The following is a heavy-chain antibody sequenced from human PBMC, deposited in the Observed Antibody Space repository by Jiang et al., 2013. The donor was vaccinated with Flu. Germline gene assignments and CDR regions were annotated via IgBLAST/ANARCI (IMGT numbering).Heavy chain of an antibody. V-gene: IGHV7-4-1*02. CDR1: FTSYA. D-gene: IGHD2-21*01. CDR2: ISTNTGNP. Sequence: FTSYAMNWVRQAPGQGLEWMGWISTNTGNPTYAQGFTGRFVFSLDTSVSTAYLQISSLTAEDTAVYYCAGDRDSDYWGQGTLVTVSS. CDR3: AGDRDSDY. J-gene: IGHJ4*02.